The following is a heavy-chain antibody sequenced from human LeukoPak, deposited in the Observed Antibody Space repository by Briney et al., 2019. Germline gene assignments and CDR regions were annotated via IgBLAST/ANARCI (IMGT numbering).Heavy chain of an antibody. V-gene: IGHV3-23*01. J-gene: IGHJ4*02. Sequence: GGSLRLSCAASGFTFSSCAMSWVRQAPGKGLEWVSAISGRGDRTYYADSVKGRFTISRDNSKNTLYLQMNSLRAEDTAVYYCAKRKGGLRDPDYWGQGTLVTVSS. CDR3: AKRKGGLRDPDY. CDR1: GFTFSSCA. CDR2: ISGRGDRT. D-gene: IGHD3-16*01.